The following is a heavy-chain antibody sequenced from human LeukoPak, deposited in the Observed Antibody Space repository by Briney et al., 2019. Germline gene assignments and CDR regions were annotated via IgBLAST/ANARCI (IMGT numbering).Heavy chain of an antibody. CDR3: ARSAYPGNSVIED. CDR1: GITFSSYW. Sequence: GGSLRLSCAGSGITFSSYWMHWVRQAPGKGLVWVSRVNSDGRSTNYADSVKGRFTISRDNAKNTLYLQMNSLRAEDTAVYYCARSAYPGNSVIEDWGRGTLVTVSS. V-gene: IGHV3-74*01. D-gene: IGHD4-23*01. CDR2: VNSDGRST. J-gene: IGHJ4*02.